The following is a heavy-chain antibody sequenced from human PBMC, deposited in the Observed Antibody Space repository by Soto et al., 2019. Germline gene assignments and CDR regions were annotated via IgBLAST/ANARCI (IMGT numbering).Heavy chain of an antibody. Sequence: SQTLSLTCVISGDSVSIDAAFWNVIRQSPSRGLEWLGRTYYRSKWFLDYAATVQSRMTISPDTSRNQFSLQLKSVTPEDTAVYYCARVHCSGGTCLDGLDVWGQGTTVTVS. CDR1: GDSVSIDAAF. V-gene: IGHV6-1*01. CDR2: TYYRSKWFL. D-gene: IGHD2-15*01. CDR3: ARVHCSGGTCLDGLDV. J-gene: IGHJ6*02.